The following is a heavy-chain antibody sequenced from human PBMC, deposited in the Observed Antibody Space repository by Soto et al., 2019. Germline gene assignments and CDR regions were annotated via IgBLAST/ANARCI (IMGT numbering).Heavy chain of an antibody. V-gene: IGHV4-59*13. Sequence: ETLSLTCKVSGGSLGSYYLSWLRLPQGPGPEWFGYTYYSGSTNYNPSLKSRVTISVDTSKNQFSLKVNSVTAAEQAEYYWGREGRSPYYYYGRDGWCQGTTVTFSS. CDR3: GREGRSPYYYYGRDG. D-gene: IGHD3-10*01. CDR2: TYYSGST. J-gene: IGHJ6*02. CDR1: GGSLGSYY.